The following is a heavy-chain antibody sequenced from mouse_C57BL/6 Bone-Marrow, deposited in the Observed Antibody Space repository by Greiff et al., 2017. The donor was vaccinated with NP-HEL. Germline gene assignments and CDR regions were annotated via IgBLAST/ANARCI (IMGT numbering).Heavy chain of an antibody. V-gene: IGHV1-12*01. CDR2: IYPGNGDT. D-gene: IGHD1-1*01. CDR3: ARSRDLLLPFAY. J-gene: IGHJ3*01. CDR1: GYTFTSYN. Sequence: QVQLKESGAELVRPGASVKMSCKASGYTFTSYNMHWVKQTPRQGLEWIGAIYPGNGDTSYNQKFKGKATLTVDKSSSTAYMQLSSLTSEDSAVYFCARSRDLLLPFAYWGQGTLVTVSA.